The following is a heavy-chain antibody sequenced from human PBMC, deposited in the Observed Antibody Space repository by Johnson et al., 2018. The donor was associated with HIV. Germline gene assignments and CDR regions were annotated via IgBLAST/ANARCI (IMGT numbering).Heavy chain of an antibody. V-gene: IGHV3-74*02. CDR1: GFIVSSNC. CDR2: INSDGSST. CDR3: ARPVSAWSAYDACDI. J-gene: IGHJ3*02. Sequence: VQLVESGGGLMQPGGSLRLSCAASGFIVSSNCMTWVRQAPGKGLVWVSRINSDGSSTSYADSVKGRFTISRDNAKNTLYLQMNSLRAEDTAVYYCARPVSAWSAYDACDIWGQGTMVTVSS. D-gene: IGHD2-8*02.